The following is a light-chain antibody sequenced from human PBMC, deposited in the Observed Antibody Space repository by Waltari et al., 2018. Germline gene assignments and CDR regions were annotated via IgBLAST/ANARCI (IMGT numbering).Light chain of an antibody. CDR2: PRD. CDR3: SSRDTSADPVV. Sequence: SSDLTHDPAVSVALGQTVRITCQGDRLIDYFARWYQQKPGPAPRLVIYPRDNRPSGIPDRFSGSSSGNTATLIITGAQAEDEADYFCSSRDTSADPVVFGGGTKLTVL. J-gene: IGLJ2*01. V-gene: IGLV3-19*01. CDR1: RLIDYF.